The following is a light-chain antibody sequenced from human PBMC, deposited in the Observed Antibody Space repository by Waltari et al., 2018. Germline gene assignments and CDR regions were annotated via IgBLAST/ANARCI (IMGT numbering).Light chain of an antibody. CDR1: SRDIRAYTF. J-gene: IGLJ2*01. V-gene: IGLV2-14*03. CDR3: SAYISRSISYVI. CDR2: YVT. Sequence: QPALTQPASMSGSPGQSVTISCTGTSRDIRAYTFFSWYQQHPGKGPKLIIYYVTNRASGVSNRFSGSKSGNRASLTISGLQAEDEADYYCSAYISRSISYVIFGGGTKLTVL.